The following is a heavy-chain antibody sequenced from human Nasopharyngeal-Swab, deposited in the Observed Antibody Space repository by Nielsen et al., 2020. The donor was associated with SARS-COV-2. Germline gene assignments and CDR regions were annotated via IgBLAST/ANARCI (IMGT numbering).Heavy chain of an antibody. Sequence: GGSLRLSCVASGFTFSGSEIHWVRQAPGKGLEWVAVISYDGYNKYYADSVKGRFTISRDNSKNTLYLQMNSLRAEDTAVYYCAKPASGGYFSDFDYWGQGTLVTVSS. V-gene: IGHV3-30*18. CDR1: GFTFSGSE. D-gene: IGHD1-26*01. CDR3: AKPASGGYFSDFDY. J-gene: IGHJ4*02. CDR2: ISYDGYNK.